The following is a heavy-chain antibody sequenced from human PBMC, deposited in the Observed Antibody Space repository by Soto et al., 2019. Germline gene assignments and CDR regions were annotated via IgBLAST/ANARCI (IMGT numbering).Heavy chain of an antibody. V-gene: IGHV3-30-3*01. J-gene: IGHJ3*02. Sequence: LRLSCVASGFSFSSQAMHWVRQAPGKGLEWVAAISNDGNRQLYADSVKDRFTISRDNSRNTLDLQMNNLRTEDTGVYFCARDIYSYGSVGTPDIWGQGTMVTVS. CDR2: ISNDGNRQ. CDR1: GFSFSSQA. D-gene: IGHD5-18*01. CDR3: ARDIYSYGSVGTPDI.